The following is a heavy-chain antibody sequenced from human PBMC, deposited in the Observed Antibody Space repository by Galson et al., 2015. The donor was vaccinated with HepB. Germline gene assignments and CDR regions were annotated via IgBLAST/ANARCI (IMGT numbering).Heavy chain of an antibody. CDR3: ARQTRGLAAAGNLYGMDV. J-gene: IGHJ6*02. CDR2: IDPSDSYT. D-gene: IGHD6-13*01. Sequence: QSGAEVKKPGESLRISCKGSGSSFTSYWISWVRQMPGKGLEWMGRIDPSDSYTNYSPSFQGHVTISADKSISTAYLQWSSLKASDTAMYYCARQTRGLAAAGNLYGMDVWGQGTTVTVSS. V-gene: IGHV5-10-1*01. CDR1: GSSFTSYW.